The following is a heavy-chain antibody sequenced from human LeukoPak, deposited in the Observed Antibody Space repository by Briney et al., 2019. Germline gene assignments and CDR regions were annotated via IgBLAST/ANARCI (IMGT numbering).Heavy chain of an antibody. CDR2: ISYDGSNK. CDR3: AKDLDSGSYVYYYYGMDV. J-gene: IGHJ6*02. V-gene: IGHV3-30*18. CDR1: GFTFSSYG. Sequence: GRSLRLSCAASGFTFSSYGMHWVRQAPGKGLEWVAVISYDGSNKYYADSVKGRFTISRDNSKNTLYLQMNSLRAEDTAVYYCAKDLDSGSYVYYYYGMDVWGQGTTVTVSS. D-gene: IGHD1-26*01.